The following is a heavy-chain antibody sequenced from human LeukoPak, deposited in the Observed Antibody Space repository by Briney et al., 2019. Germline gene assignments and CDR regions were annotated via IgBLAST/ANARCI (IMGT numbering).Heavy chain of an antibody. CDR1: GFIFSDYW. J-gene: IGHJ4*02. Sequence: GGSLRLSCAGSGFIFSDYWVHWVRQAPGKGLVWVSRINTDGSRTDYADAVKGRFTISRDNAKNTLYLQMNSLRAEDTAVYYCARDPRKAVAGTGWGQGTLVTVSS. D-gene: IGHD6-19*01. CDR3: ARDPRKAVAGTG. V-gene: IGHV3-74*01. CDR2: INTDGSRT.